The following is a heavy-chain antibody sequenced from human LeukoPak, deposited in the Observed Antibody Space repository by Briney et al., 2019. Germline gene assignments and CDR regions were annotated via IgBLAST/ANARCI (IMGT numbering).Heavy chain of an antibody. CDR1: GGSISSGGYS. J-gene: IGHJ3*02. CDR3: ARTCGGDCYFQDAFDI. V-gene: IGHV4-30-2*01. Sequence: SQTLSLTCAVSGGSISSGGYSWSWVRQPPGKSLEWIGYIYHSGSTYYNPSLKSRVTISVDRSKNQFSLKLSSVTAADTAVYYCARTCGGDCYFQDAFDIWGQGTMVTVSS. D-gene: IGHD2-21*02. CDR2: IYHSGST.